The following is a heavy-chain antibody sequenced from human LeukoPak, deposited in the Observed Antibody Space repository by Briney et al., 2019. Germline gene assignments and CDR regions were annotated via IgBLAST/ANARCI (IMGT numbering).Heavy chain of an antibody. D-gene: IGHD6-19*01. CDR3: ASLGVAGKHNWFDP. Sequence: KTSETLSLTCTVSGGSISSYYWSWIRQPPGKGLEWIGYIYYSGSTNYNPSLKSRVTISVDTSKNQFSLKLSSVTAADTAVYYCASLGVAGKHNWFDPWGQGTLVIVSS. V-gene: IGHV4-59*08. CDR1: GGSISSYY. J-gene: IGHJ5*02. CDR2: IYYSGST.